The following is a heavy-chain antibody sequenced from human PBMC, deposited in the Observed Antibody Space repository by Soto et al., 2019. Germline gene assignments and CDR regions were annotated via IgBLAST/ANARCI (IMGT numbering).Heavy chain of an antibody. Sequence: LRLSCAASGFTFSDYYMSWIRQAPGKGLEWVSYISSSSSYTNYADSVKGRFTISRDNAKNSLYLQMNSLRAEDTAVYYCARDRGVATIMYYYGMDVWGQGTTVTVSS. J-gene: IGHJ6*02. CDR2: ISSSSSYT. D-gene: IGHD5-12*01. CDR3: ARDRGVATIMYYYGMDV. CDR1: GFTFSDYY. V-gene: IGHV3-11*06.